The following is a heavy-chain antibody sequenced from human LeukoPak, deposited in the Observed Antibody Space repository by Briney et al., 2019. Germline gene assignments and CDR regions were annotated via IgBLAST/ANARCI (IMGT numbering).Heavy chain of an antibody. CDR2: ILGSGGST. V-gene: IGHV3-23*01. Sequence: GASLRLSCAASGFTFSNYAVSWVRQAPGKGLEGVSAILGSGGSTYYADSVKGRFTVSRDNSKSTLYLQMNSLRAEDTALYYCAKWGDYDVLTGYYVPDYWGQGTLVTVSS. CDR3: AKWGDYDVLTGYYVPDY. D-gene: IGHD3-9*01. CDR1: GFTFSNYA. J-gene: IGHJ4*02.